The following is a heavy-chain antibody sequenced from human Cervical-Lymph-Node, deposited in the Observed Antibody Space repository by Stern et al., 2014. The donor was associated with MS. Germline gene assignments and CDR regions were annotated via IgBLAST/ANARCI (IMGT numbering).Heavy chain of an antibody. CDR1: GGSVSSGSYY. V-gene: IGHV4-61*01. Sequence: QLQLQESGPGLVKPSETLSLTCTVSGGSVSSGSYYWSWIRQPPGQGLEWIGYLYYSGSTNYNPSLKSRVTISVDTSKNQFSLKLSSVTAADTAVYYCARSITIFGVVNWFDPWGQGTLVTVSS. CDR2: LYYSGST. CDR3: ARSITIFGVVNWFDP. J-gene: IGHJ5*02. D-gene: IGHD3-3*01.